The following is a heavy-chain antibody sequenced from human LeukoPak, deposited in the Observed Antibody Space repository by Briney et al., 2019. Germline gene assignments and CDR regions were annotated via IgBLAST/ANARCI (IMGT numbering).Heavy chain of an antibody. V-gene: IGHV3-64*01. CDR2: ISVNGGST. D-gene: IGHD6-13*01. CDR3: ARESYSSSWSFDY. CDR1: GFPFSSYA. J-gene: IGHJ4*02. Sequence: PGGSLRLSCAASGFPFSSYAMHWVRQAPGKGLEYVSAISVNGGSTYYANSVKGRFTISRDNSKNMLYLQMGSLRVEDMAVYYCARESYSSSWSFDYWGQGTLVTVSS.